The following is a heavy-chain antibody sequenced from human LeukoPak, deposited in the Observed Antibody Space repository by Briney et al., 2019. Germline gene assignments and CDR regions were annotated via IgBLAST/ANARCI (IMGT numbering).Heavy chain of an antibody. V-gene: IGHV4-59*01. CDR1: GGSISSYY. CDR3: ARGANYGDYGLDAFDI. J-gene: IGHJ3*02. CDR2: IYYSGST. Sequence: PSETLSLTCTVSGGSISSYYWSWIRQPPGKGLERIGYIYYSGSTTYNPTLKSRVTISIDTSKNQFSLKLTSVTAADTALYYCARGANYGDYGLDAFDIWGQGTMVTVSS. D-gene: IGHD4-17*01.